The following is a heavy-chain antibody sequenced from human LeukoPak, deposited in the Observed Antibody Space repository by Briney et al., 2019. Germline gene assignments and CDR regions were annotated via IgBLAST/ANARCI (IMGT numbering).Heavy chain of an antibody. Sequence: GGSLRLSCAASGFAFNTYWMHWVRQAPGKGLDWVAVISNDGSKKYYADSVKGRFTISRDNSKNTLSLQVSSLRTEDTAVYYCAKDRYSYAFEYSDSWGQGTLVTVSS. D-gene: IGHD5-18*01. CDR3: AKDRYSYAFEYSDS. V-gene: IGHV3-30*18. CDR2: ISNDGSKK. CDR1: GFAFNTYW. J-gene: IGHJ4*02.